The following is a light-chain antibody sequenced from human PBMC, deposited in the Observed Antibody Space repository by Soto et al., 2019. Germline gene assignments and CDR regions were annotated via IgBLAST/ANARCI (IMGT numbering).Light chain of an antibody. CDR1: QSVSSN. V-gene: IGKV3-15*01. CDR3: QQYNNWPWT. J-gene: IGKJ1*01. Sequence: EIVMTQSPATLSVSPGERATLSCRASQSVSSNLAWYQQKPGQAPRLLIYGASTRATGIPARFSGRGSGSEFNLTISNLQSEDVAVYYCQQYNNWPWTFGQGTKVEIK. CDR2: GAS.